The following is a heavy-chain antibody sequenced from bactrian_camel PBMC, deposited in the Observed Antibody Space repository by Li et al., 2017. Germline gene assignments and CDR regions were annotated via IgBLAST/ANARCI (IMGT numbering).Heavy chain of an antibody. CDR2: ILRGRSTT. Sequence: DVQLVESGGGSVQAGGSLTLSCAVSGYSYSSGCLAWFHQGPGKEREGVATILRGRSTTLYADSVKGRFTISQDNTKNTVYLQMNSLTAEDTAMYYCATALTCSLRTPSAYRDWGQGTQVTVS. CDR1: GYSYSSGC. CDR3: ATALTCSLRTPSAYRD. D-gene: IGHD4*01. V-gene: IGHV3S40*01. J-gene: IGHJ4*01.